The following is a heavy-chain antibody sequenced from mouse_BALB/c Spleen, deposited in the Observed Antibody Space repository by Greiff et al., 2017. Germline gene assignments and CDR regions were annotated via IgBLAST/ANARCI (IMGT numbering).Heavy chain of an antibody. V-gene: IGHV5-4*02. CDR2: ISDGGSYT. CDR1: GFTFSDYY. D-gene: IGHD1-1*01. CDR3: ARDGYNYVSSYGYAMDY. Sequence: EVKVVESGGGLVKPGGSLKLSCAASGFTFSDYYMYWVRQTPEKRLEWVATISDGGSYTYYPDSVKGRFTISRYNAKNNLYLQMSSLKSEDTAMYYCARDGYNYVSSYGYAMDYWGQGTSVTVSS. J-gene: IGHJ4*01.